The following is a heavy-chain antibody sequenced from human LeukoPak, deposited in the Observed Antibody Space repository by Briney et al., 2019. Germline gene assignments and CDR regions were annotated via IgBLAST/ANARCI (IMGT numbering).Heavy chain of an antibody. D-gene: IGHD6-13*01. J-gene: IGHJ4*02. CDR1: GFTFSSYA. CDR3: AKLAAAGSTSINAYFDY. CDR2: ISGSGGST. Sequence: GGSLRLSCAASGFTFSSYAMSWVRQAPGKGLEWVSAISGSGGSTYYADSVKGRVTISRDNSKNTLYLQMNSLRAEDTAVYYCAKLAAAGSTSINAYFDYWGQGTLVTVSS. V-gene: IGHV3-23*01.